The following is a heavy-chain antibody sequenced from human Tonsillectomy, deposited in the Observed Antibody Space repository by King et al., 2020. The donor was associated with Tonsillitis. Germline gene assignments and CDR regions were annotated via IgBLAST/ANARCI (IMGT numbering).Heavy chain of an antibody. V-gene: IGHV3-30-3*01. CDR3: VGEVGVRDFQH. D-gene: IGHD2-15*01. CDR2: VAHDGTFQ. J-gene: IGHJ1*01. CDR1: GFIFSAHA. Sequence: VQLVESGGGVVQPERSLRLSCAASGFIFSAHAMHWVRQSPGKGLEWLAVVAHDGTFQAYADSVKGRLTISRENAKNTLYLQMNSLRPDDTAIFYCVGEVGVRDFQHWGQGTLVTVSS.